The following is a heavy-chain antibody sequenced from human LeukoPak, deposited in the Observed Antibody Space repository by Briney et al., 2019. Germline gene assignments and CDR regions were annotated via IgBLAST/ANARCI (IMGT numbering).Heavy chain of an antibody. CDR1: GGSISSYY. J-gene: IGHJ3*02. V-gene: IGHV4-59*01. D-gene: IGHD6-19*01. CDR2: IYYSGST. CDR3: ARDISSGWYAFDI. Sequence: SETLSLTCTVSGGSISSYYWNWIRQPPGKRLEWIGHIYYSGSTDYNPSLKSRVTISVDTSKKQFSLKLTSVTAADTAVYYCARDISSGWYAFDIWGQGTMVTVSS.